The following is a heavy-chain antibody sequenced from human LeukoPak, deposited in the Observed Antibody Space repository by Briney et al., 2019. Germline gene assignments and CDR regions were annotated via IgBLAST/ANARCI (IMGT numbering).Heavy chain of an antibody. CDR3: ARGRYGDFSMDY. CDR1: GGSISSGGYY. CDR2: IYYSGST. Sequence: SQTLSLTCTVSGGSISSGGYYWSWIRQHPGKGLEWIGYIYYSGSTYYNPSLKSRVTISVDTSKNQFSLKLSSVTDADTAVYYCARGRYGDFSMDYWGQGTLVTVSS. J-gene: IGHJ4*02. D-gene: IGHD4-17*01. V-gene: IGHV4-31*03.